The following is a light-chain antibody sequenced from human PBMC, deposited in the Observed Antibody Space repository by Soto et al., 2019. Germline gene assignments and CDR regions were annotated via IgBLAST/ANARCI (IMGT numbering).Light chain of an antibody. V-gene: IGKV3-15*01. CDR3: QQYNNWPPYT. Sequence: EIVMTQSPATLSVSPGERATLSCRASQSVSSNLAWYQQKPGQAPRLLIYGASTRATGIPARFSGSGSGTEVTLTISSLQSEDFAGYYWQQYNNWPPYTFGQGTKLEIK. CDR1: QSVSSN. CDR2: GAS. J-gene: IGKJ2*01.